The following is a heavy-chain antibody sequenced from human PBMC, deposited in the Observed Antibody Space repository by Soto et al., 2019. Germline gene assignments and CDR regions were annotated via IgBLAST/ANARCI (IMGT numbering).Heavy chain of an antibody. V-gene: IGHV3-30-3*01. D-gene: IGHD3-22*01. CDR1: GFTFSSYA. CDR3: TTDKGDYYDPVDY. J-gene: IGHJ4*02. CDR2: ISYDGSNK. Sequence: QVQLVESGGGVVQPGRSLRLSCAASGFTFSSYAMHWVRQAPGKGLEWVTIISYDGSNKYYADSVKGRFTISRDDSKNTLYLQMNSLKTEDTAVYYCTTDKGDYYDPVDYWGQGTLVTVSS.